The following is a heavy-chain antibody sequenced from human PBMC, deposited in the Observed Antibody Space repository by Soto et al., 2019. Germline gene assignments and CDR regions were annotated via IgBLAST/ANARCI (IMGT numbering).Heavy chain of an antibody. J-gene: IGHJ1*01. CDR3: ARLQIYDSRAAPKNIFHP. CDR1: GGSFTSTNYF. Sequence: PSETRSLTCPVSGGSFTSTNYFWGWIRQPPGKGLEWIGYMYYNGNTFYSPSLKSRVTMSVDTSKRQFSLDLSSVTAADTAMYYCARLQIYDSRAAPKNIFHPWGLGAMVTVSS. D-gene: IGHD3-22*01. V-gene: IGHV4-39*01. CDR2: MYYNGNT.